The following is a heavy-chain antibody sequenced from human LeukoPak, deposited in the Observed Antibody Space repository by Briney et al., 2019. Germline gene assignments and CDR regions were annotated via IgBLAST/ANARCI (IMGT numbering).Heavy chain of an antibody. CDR3: ARGKRGWYNYYYGMDV. CDR1: GGSFTTYY. V-gene: IGHV4-39*01. D-gene: IGHD6-19*01. J-gene: IGHJ6*02. Sequence: SETLSLTCAVFGGSFTTYYWSWIRQPPGKGLEWIGSIYYSGSTYYNPSLKSRVTISVDTSRNQFSLKLSSVTAADTAVYYCARGKRGWYNYYYGMDVWGQGTTVTVSS. CDR2: IYYSGST.